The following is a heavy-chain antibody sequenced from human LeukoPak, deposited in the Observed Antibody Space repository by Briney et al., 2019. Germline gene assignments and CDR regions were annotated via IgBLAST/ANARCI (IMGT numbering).Heavy chain of an antibody. Sequence: SETLSLTCTVSGGSISSISYYWSWIRQPPGKGLEWIGYIYYGGSTKYNPSLKSRVTISVDTSRTQFSLKLSSMTAADTAVYYCAGGHYPLEYWGQGTLVTVSS. J-gene: IGHJ4*02. CDR3: AGGHYPLEY. CDR1: GGSISSISYY. CDR2: IYYGGST. D-gene: IGHD1-26*01. V-gene: IGHV4-61*01.